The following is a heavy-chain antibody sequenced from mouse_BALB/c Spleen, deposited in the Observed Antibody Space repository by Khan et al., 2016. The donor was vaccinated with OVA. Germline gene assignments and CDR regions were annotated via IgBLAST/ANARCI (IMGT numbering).Heavy chain of an antibody. Sequence: EVQLVESGPGLVKPSQSLSLTCTATGYSITSGYGWNWIRQFPGNKLEWMGYISYSGSTNYNPSLKSRISITRDTSKNQFFLKLNSVTTEDTATYYCAKTARIKYWGQGTTLTGSS. CDR2: ISYSGST. V-gene: IGHV3-2*02. CDR1: GYSITSGYG. J-gene: IGHJ2*01. CDR3: AKTARIKY. D-gene: IGHD1-2*01.